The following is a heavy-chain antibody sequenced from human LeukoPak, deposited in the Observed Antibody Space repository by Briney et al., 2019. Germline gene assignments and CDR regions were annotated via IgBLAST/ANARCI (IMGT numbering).Heavy chain of an antibody. D-gene: IGHD5-18*01. CDR3: ARDSRSRKSYGLDS. CDR1: GGSISSYY. CDR2: IYYSGST. Sequence: KSSETLSLTCTVSGGSISSYYWTWIRQPPGKGLEWIGYIYYSGSTNFNPSLKSRLTMSVDTSKNQFSMKLTSVTAADTAMYFCARDSRSRKSYGLDSWGLGTLVTVSS. J-gene: IGHJ4*02. V-gene: IGHV4-59*01.